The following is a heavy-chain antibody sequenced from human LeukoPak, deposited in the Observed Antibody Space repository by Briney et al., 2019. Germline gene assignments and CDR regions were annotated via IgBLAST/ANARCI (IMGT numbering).Heavy chain of an antibody. CDR3: ARDRITMVRGVIWSSWFDY. J-gene: IGHJ4*02. CDR2: INSDGINT. CDR1: GFTFSNYW. Sequence: GGSLRLSCAASGFTFSNYWMHWVRQAPGKGLVWVSRINSDGINTSYADSVKGRFTISRDNAKNTLYLQMNSLRAEDTAVYYCARDRITMVRGVIWSSWFDYWGQGTLVTVSS. V-gene: IGHV3-74*01. D-gene: IGHD3-10*01.